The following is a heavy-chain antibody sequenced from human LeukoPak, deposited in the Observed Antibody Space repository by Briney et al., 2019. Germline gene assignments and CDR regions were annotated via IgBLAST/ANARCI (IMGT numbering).Heavy chain of an antibody. J-gene: IGHJ4*02. CDR3: AIDEPNYTPYDFDY. CDR1: RFTFSNAW. D-gene: IGHD4/OR15-4a*01. V-gene: IGHV3-15*01. Sequence: PGGSLRLSCAASRFTFSNAWMNWVRQGPGKGLEWVGRIKSKADGETTDYAAPVKGRFTISRDDSNNMVYLQMNSLKIEETAVYYCAIDEPNYTPYDFDYWGQGTLVTVSS. CDR2: IKSKADGETT.